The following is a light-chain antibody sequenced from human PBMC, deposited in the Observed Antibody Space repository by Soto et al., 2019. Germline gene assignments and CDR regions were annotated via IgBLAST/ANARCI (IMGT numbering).Light chain of an antibody. J-gene: IGLJ3*02. CDR3: CSYAGSSTWV. V-gene: IGLV2-23*01. CDR1: SSDVGSYNF. CDR2: EGS. Sequence: QSALTQPASVSGSPGQSITISCTGSSSDVGSYNFVSWHQQHPGKAPKLVIYEGSKRPSGVSNRFSGSKSGNTASLTISGLQAEDEADYYCCSYAGSSTWVFGGGTKVTVL.